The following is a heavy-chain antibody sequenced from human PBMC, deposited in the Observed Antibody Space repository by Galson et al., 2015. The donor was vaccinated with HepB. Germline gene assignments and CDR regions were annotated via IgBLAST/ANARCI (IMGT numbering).Heavy chain of an antibody. CDR3: ARPRPSGSYYRGAFDI. V-gene: IGHV5-51*03. J-gene: IGHJ3*02. CDR1: GYSFSGYW. D-gene: IGHD1-26*01. CDR2: IYPGDSDT. Sequence: QSGAEVKKPGESLKISCKGSGYSFSGYWIGWVRQMPGKGLEWMGIIYPGDSDTRYSPSFQGQVTISADKSISTASLQWSSLKTSDTAMYYCARPRPSGSYYRGAFDIWGQGTMVTVSS.